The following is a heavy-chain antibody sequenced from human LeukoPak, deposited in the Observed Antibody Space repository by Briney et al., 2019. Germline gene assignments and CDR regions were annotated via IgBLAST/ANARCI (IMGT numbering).Heavy chain of an antibody. CDR2: INSDGSIT. Sequence: GGSLRLSCTASGFTFTTYWMHWVRQAPGKGLVWVSHINSDGSITSYADSVKGRFTISRDNAKNTLYLQMNSLRAEDTAVYYCARDAVDTANAVWGQGTTVTVSS. CDR3: ARDAVDTANAV. J-gene: IGHJ6*02. D-gene: IGHD5-18*01. CDR1: GFTFTTYW. V-gene: IGHV3-74*01.